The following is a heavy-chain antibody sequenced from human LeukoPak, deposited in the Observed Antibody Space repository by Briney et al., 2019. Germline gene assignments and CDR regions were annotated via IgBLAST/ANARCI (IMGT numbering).Heavy chain of an antibody. CDR3: ARDLTTYYDFWSGYPYNWFDP. V-gene: IGHV3-21*01. D-gene: IGHD3-3*01. CDR2: ISSSSSYI. Sequence: GGSLRLSCAASGFTFSSYSMNWVRQAPGKGLEWVSSISSSSSYIYYADSVKGRFTISRDNAKNSLYLQMNSLRAEDTAEYYCARDLTTYYDFWSGYPYNWFDPWGQGTLVTVSS. J-gene: IGHJ5*02. CDR1: GFTFSSYS.